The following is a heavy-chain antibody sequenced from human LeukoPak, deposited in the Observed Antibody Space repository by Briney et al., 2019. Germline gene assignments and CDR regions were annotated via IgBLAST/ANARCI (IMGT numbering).Heavy chain of an antibody. D-gene: IGHD2-21*02. CDR1: GFNFTNYA. Sequence: GGSLRLSCAASGFNFTNYAMNWVRRAPGRGLEWVSLISSSGGSTYYAGSVKGRFTISRDNSKSTLYLQMNSLRAEDTAIYYCAKDGPTAIPSWFDPWGQGTLVTVSS. CDR3: AKDGPTAIPSWFDP. V-gene: IGHV3-23*01. J-gene: IGHJ5*02. CDR2: ISSSGGST.